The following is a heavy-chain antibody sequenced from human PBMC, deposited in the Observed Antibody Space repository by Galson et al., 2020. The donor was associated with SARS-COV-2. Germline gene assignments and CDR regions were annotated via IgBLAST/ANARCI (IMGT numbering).Heavy chain of an antibody. V-gene: IGHV4-38-2*01. Sequence: ESLKISCAASGFTFSAYGMHWVRQAPGKGLEWIGSIYYSGSTYYNPSLRSRVTISVDTSKNQFSLKLSSVTAADTAVYFCARSPPPIAAPYTWLRGTFDIWGQGTMVTVSS. CDR2: IYYSGST. J-gene: IGHJ3*02. CDR3: ARSPPPIAAPYTWLRGTFDI. CDR1: GFTFSAYG. D-gene: IGHD6-13*01.